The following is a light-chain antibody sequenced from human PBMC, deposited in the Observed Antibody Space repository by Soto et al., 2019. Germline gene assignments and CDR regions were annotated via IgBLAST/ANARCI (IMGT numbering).Light chain of an antibody. J-gene: IGLJ2*01. V-gene: IGLV2-14*03. CDR2: DVY. CDR3: SSHSSSGNIEV. CDR1: SSDVGVSNY. Sequence: QSALTQPASVSGSPGQSITISCAGTSSDVGVSNYVSWYQQHPGTAPKLMIYDVYNRPAGVSNRFSGSKSGNTASLTISGLQAEAKAAYYCSSHSSSGNIEVFGAGTKLTVL.